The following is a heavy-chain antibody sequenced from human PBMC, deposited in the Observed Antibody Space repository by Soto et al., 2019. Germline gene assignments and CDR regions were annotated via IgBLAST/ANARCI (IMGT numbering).Heavy chain of an antibody. V-gene: IGHV1-8*01. Sequence: GASVKVSCKASGYTFTSYDINWVRQATGQGLEWMGWMNPDSGNTGYAQKFQGRVTMTKNTSIDTAYMELSSLRSEDTAVYYCATVRGHYGSGSYDYYYMDVWGKGTTVTVSS. D-gene: IGHD3-10*01. CDR2: MNPDSGNT. CDR3: ATVRGHYGSGSYDYYYMDV. CDR1: GYTFTSYD. J-gene: IGHJ6*03.